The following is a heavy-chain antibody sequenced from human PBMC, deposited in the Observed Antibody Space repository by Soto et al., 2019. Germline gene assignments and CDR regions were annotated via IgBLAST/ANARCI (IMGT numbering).Heavy chain of an antibody. Sequence: GGSLRLSCAASGFTVSSNYMSWVRQAPGKGLEWVSVIYSGGSTYYADSVKGRFTISRDNSKNTLYLQMNSLRAEDTAVYYCARDTALTAGFDPWGQGTLVTVSS. J-gene: IGHJ5*02. CDR1: GFTVSSNY. CDR2: IYSGGST. D-gene: IGHD7-27*01. V-gene: IGHV3-53*01. CDR3: ARDTALTAGFDP.